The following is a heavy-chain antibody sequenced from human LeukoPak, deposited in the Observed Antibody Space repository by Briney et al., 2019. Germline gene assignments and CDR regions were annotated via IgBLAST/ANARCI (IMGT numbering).Heavy chain of an antibody. CDR2: IYYSGST. CDR1: GGSISSYY. J-gene: IGHJ6*03. CDR3: ARVRAAAARNYYYMDV. V-gene: IGHV4-59*01. Sequence: SKTLSLTCTVSGGSISSYYWSWIRQPPGKGLEWIGYIYYSGSTNYNPSLKSRVTISVDTSKNQFSLKLSSVTAADTAVYYCARVRAAAARNYYYMDVWGKGTTVTVSS. D-gene: IGHD6-13*01.